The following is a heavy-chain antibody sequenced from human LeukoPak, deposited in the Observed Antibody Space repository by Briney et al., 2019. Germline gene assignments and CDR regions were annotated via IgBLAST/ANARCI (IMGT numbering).Heavy chain of an antibody. J-gene: IGHJ1*01. CDR3: ARDHSGESFQH. D-gene: IGHD6-13*01. CDR2: ISAYNGDT. V-gene: IGHV1-18*04. Sequence: ESVKVSCKASGYTFNIYGISWVRQAPGQRLEWMGWISAYNGDTNYAQKLQGRVTMTTDTSTSTAYMELRSLRSDDTAVYYCARDHSGESFQHWGQGTLVTVSS. CDR1: GYTFNIYG.